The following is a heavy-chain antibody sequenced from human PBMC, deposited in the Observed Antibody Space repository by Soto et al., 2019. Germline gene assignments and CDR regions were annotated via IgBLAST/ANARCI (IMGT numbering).Heavy chain of an antibody. CDR1: GYTFTSYA. D-gene: IGHD2-15*01. CDR2: INAGNGNT. V-gene: IGHV1-3*01. CDR3: ARGPGGPDGPGDY. Sequence: QVQLVQSGAEVKKPGASVKVSCKASGYTFTSYAMHWVRQAPGQRLEWMGWINAGNGNTKYSQKLQGRVTITRDTSESTAYMELSSLRSEDTAVYYCARGPGGPDGPGDYWGQGTLVTVSS. J-gene: IGHJ4*02.